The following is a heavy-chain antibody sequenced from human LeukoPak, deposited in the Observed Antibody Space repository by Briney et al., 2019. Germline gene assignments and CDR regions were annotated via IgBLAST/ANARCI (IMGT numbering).Heavy chain of an antibody. J-gene: IGHJ4*02. CDR3: ARDPTGGGHYYYFDY. V-gene: IGHV1-46*01. Sequence: ASVKVSCTASGYTFTSYYMHWVRQAPGQGLEWMGIINPSGGSTSYAQKFQGRVTMTRDTSTSTVYMELSSLRSEDTAVYYCARDPTGGGHYYYFDYWGQGTLVTVSS. D-gene: IGHD4-17*01. CDR2: INPSGGST. CDR1: GYTFTSYY.